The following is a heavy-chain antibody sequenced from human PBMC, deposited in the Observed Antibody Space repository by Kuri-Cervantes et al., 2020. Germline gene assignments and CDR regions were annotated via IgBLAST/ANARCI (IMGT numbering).Heavy chain of an antibody. CDR2: IYYSGST. CDR3: AADQVVAGTWIDY. Sequence: SETLSLTCTVSGGSISSSSYYWGWIRQPPGKGLEWIGSIYYSGSTYYNPSLKSRVTISVDTSKNQFSLKLSSVTAADTAVYYCAADQVVAGTWIDYWGQGTLVTVSS. J-gene: IGHJ4*02. V-gene: IGHV4-39*07. D-gene: IGHD6-19*01. CDR1: GGSISSSSYY.